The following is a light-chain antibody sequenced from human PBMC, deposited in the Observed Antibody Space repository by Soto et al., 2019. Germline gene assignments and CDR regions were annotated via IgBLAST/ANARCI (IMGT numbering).Light chain of an antibody. V-gene: IGKV3-15*01. CDR3: QQYFAWPLT. CDR2: GAT. CDR1: QSVNGA. Sequence: ERVMMQSPATLAVSPGERATLSCRASQSVNGALAWYQQRPGQAPRLLIFGATTRATDVPARFSGSGSGTDFTLTISSLQPDDFAVYYCQQYFAWPLTFGGGTKVELK. J-gene: IGKJ4*01.